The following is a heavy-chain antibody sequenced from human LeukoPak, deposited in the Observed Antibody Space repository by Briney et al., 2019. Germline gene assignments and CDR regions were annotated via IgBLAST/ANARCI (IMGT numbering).Heavy chain of an antibody. J-gene: IGHJ5*02. Sequence: SETLSLTCTVSGGSISSYYWSWIRQPPGKGLEWIGYIYYSGSTNYNPSLKSRVTISVDTSKNQFSLKLSSVTAADTAVYYCAKSGSGGEPRLGWFDPWGQGTLVTVSS. V-gene: IGHV4-59*08. CDR2: IYYSGST. D-gene: IGHD2-21*01. CDR3: AKSGSGGEPRLGWFDP. CDR1: GGSISSYY.